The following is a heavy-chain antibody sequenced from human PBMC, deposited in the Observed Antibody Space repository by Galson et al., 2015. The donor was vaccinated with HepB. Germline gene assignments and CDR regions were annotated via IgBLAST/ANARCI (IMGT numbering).Heavy chain of an antibody. CDR2: ISGSGGST. J-gene: IGHJ4*02. Sequence: SLRLSCAASGFTFSSYWMHWVRQAPGKGLEWVSAISGSGGSTYYADSVKGRFTISRDNSKDTLYLQMNSLRAEDTAVYYCAKGGGVDIVATVFDYWGQGTLVTVSS. V-gene: IGHV3-23*01. CDR1: GFTFSSYW. CDR3: AKGGGVDIVATVFDY. D-gene: IGHD5-12*01.